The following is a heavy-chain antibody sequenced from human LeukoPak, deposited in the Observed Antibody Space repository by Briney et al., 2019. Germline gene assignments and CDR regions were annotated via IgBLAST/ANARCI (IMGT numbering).Heavy chain of an antibody. V-gene: IGHV3-7*01. CDR1: GFTFSSYW. CDR3: VRIYGNSYFDY. J-gene: IGHJ4*02. CDR2: IKQDGSEK. Sequence: PGGSLSLSCATSGFTFSSYWMSWVRQAPGKGLEWVANIKQDGSEKHYVDSVKGRFTISRDNAKNSFYLQMNSLRAEDMAVYYCVRIYGNSYFDYWGQGTLVTASS. D-gene: IGHD4-11*01.